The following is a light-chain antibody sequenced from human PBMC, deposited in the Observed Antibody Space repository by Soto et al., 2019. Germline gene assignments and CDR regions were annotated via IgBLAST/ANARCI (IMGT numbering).Light chain of an antibody. Sequence: EIVLTQSPATVSLSPGERGTLSCWASQSLSSYLAWYQQKPGQAPRLLIYDASNRANGIPARFTGSGSGTDFTLTISSLEPEDFAVYLCQQRAGWTPTFGGGTKVDIK. CDR2: DAS. J-gene: IGKJ4*01. CDR1: QSLSSY. CDR3: QQRAGWTPT. V-gene: IGKV3-11*01.